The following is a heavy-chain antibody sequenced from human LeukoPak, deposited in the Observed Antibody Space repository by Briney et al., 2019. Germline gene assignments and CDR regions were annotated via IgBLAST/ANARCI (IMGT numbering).Heavy chain of an antibody. D-gene: IGHD5-18*01. CDR3: AARVGSSYGPPHFDY. V-gene: IGHV3-23*01. Sequence: GGALRLSCAASEFTFSNYGMSWVRQAPGKGLEWVSSISHDGDGTYYADSVKGRFTLSRDNSKKMFFLQTYGLRAEDTPLYSCAARVGSSYGPPHFDYWGQGTLVTVFS. CDR1: EFTFSNYG. CDR2: ISHDGDGT. J-gene: IGHJ4*02.